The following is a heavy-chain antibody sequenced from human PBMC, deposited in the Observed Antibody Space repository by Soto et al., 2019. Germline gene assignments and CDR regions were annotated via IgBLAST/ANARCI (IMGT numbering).Heavy chain of an antibody. V-gene: IGHV3-23*01. CDR3: ARHADYSNAPLLD. D-gene: IGHD4-4*01. J-gene: IGHJ4*02. CDR2: ISGGGGTT. CDR1: GFTFSSYA. Sequence: AGSLRLCCAPSGFTFSSYAMSWVRQAPGKGLEWVSTISGGGGTTYYADPVKGRFTISRDNSRNTLYLQMNSLRAEDTAIHYCARHADYSNAPLLDWGQGTLVTVSS.